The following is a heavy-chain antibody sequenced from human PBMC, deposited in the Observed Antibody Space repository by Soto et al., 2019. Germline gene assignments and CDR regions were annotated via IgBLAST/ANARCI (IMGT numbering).Heavy chain of an antibody. CDR2: ISGSGGST. J-gene: IGHJ6*03. CDR1: GFTFSSYA. D-gene: IGHD3-10*01. CDR3: ATCGSGSYYPNYYYMDV. V-gene: IGHV3-23*01. Sequence: PGGSLRLSCAASGFTFSSYAMSWVRQAPGKGLEWVSAISGSGGSTYYADSVKGRFTISRDNSKNTLYLQMNSLRAEDTAVYYCATCGSGSYYPNYYYMDVWGKGTTVTVSS.